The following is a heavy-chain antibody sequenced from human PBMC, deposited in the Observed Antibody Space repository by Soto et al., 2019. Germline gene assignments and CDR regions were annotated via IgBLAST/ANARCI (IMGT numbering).Heavy chain of an antibody. CDR3: ARRVITIFGVVSYNWFDP. V-gene: IGHV5-51*01. Sequence: GESLKISCKGSGYSFTSYWIGWVRQVPGKGLEWMGIIYPGDSDTRYSPSFQGQVTISADKSISTAYLQWSSLKASDTAMYYCARRVITIFGVVSYNWFDPWGQGTLVTVSS. CDR2: IYPGDSDT. D-gene: IGHD3-3*01. J-gene: IGHJ5*02. CDR1: GYSFTSYW.